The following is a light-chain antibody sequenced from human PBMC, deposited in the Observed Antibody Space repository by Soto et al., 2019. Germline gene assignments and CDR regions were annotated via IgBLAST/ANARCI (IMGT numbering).Light chain of an antibody. J-gene: IGKJ5*01. CDR1: QSVSSSY. CDR2: GAS. V-gene: IGKV3-20*01. Sequence: EIVLTQSPGTLSLSPGERATLSCRASQSVSSSYLAWYQQKPGQAPSLLIYGASSRATGIPDRFSGSGSGKDFTLTISRLEPEDFVVYYFQQYGSSPISLGQGTRLEMK. CDR3: QQYGSSPIS.